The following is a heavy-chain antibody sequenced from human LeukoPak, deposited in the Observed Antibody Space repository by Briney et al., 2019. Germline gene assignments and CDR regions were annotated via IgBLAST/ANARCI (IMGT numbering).Heavy chain of an antibody. CDR2: ISFDGSNK. D-gene: IGHD3-10*01. CDR3: ARDSYYGSGSPRSYYYMDV. V-gene: IGHV3-30*19. Sequence: GGSLRLSCAASGFTFSSYGMHWVRQAPGKGLEWVAFISFDGSNKYYADSVKGRFTISRDNSKNTLYLQMNSLRAEDTAVYYCARDSYYGSGSPRSYYYMDVWGKGTTVTVSS. J-gene: IGHJ6*03. CDR1: GFTFSSYG.